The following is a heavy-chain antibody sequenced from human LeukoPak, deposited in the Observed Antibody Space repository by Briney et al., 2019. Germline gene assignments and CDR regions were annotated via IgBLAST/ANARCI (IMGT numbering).Heavy chain of an antibody. J-gene: IGHJ6*02. V-gene: IGHV4-61*08. CDR2: ISYSGNT. D-gene: IGHD3-22*01. Sequence: SETLSLTCTVSGGSISSGGYYWSWIRQPPGKGLEWIGCISYSGNTNYNFSLKSRVTMSLDTSKNQFSLNLNSVTAADTAVYYCARDGDTSGYYPYFYYGMDVWGQGTTVTVSS. CDR1: GGSISSGGYY. CDR3: ARDGDTSGYYPYFYYGMDV.